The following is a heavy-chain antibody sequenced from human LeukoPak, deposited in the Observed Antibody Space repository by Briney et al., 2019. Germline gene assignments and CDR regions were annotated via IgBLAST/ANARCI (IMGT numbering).Heavy chain of an antibody. CDR2: IGTAGDT. V-gene: IGHV3-13*01. CDR1: GFTFSSYD. D-gene: IGHD6-25*01. CDR3: AKDTNLYSSEDGGYYYMDV. J-gene: IGHJ6*03. Sequence: GGSLRLSCAASGFTFSSYDMHWVRQATGKGLEWVSAIGTAGDTYYPGSVKGRFTISRDNSKNSLYLQMNSLRAEDTALYYCAKDTNLYSSEDGGYYYMDVWGKGTTVTVSS.